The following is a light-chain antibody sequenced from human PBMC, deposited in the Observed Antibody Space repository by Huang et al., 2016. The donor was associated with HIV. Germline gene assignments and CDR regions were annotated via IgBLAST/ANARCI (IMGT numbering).Light chain of an antibody. Sequence: EIVLTQSPATLSLSPGERATLSCRASQSVGGYLAWYQQKPGQAPRLLIYDTSTRASGIPAGFSGSGSETDFTLTICSLEPEDFGVCYCQQPGSLGQGTKVDIK. V-gene: IGKV3-11*01. CDR2: DTS. CDR3: QQPGS. J-gene: IGKJ2*01. CDR1: QSVGGY.